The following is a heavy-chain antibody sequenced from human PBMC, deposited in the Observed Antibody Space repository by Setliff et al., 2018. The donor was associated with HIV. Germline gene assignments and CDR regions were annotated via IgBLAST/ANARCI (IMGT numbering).Heavy chain of an antibody. CDR3: VSYYFDSSGYYYGRWDYFDY. D-gene: IGHD3-22*01. J-gene: IGHJ4*02. V-gene: IGHV1-69*13. Sequence: ASVKVSCKASGGIFINSAFTWVRQAPGQGLEWMGSIIPIFNRGNYAQKFQGRVTITADESTSTAYMELSSLRSEDTAVYFCVSYYFDSSGYYYGRWDYFDYWGQGTLVTVPQ. CDR2: IIPIFNRG. CDR1: GGIFINSA.